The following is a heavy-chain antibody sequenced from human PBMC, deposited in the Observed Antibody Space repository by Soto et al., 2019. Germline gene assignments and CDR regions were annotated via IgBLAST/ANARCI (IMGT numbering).Heavy chain of an antibody. CDR3: ARDWWEEPAGKETVSQFDY. V-gene: IGHV3-33*01. Sequence: QVHLVESGGGVVQPGRSLTLSCTASGFAFSNYGIHWVGQAPGRGLEWVAVIWSDGTKKFYAGSVRGRFTISRDNSKNTIYLQMNSLRAEDTAVYYCARDWWEEPAGKETVSQFDYWGQGTLVTVSS. CDR2: IWSDGTKK. CDR1: GFAFSNYG. D-gene: IGHD6-13*01. J-gene: IGHJ4*02.